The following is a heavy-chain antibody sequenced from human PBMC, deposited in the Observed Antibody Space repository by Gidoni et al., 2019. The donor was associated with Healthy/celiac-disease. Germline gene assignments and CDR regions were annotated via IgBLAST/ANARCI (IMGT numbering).Heavy chain of an antibody. CDR2: ISSSSSYI. CDR3: ARDPAPFRTSNWFDP. Sequence: EVQLVESGGGLVKPGGSLRPSCPASGFTFSSYSMNWVRQAPGKGLEWVSSISSSSSYIYYADSVKGRFTSSRDNAKNSLYLQMNSLRAEDTAVYYCARDPAPFRTSNWFDPWGQGTLVTVSS. J-gene: IGHJ5*02. CDR1: GFTFSSYS. V-gene: IGHV3-21*01.